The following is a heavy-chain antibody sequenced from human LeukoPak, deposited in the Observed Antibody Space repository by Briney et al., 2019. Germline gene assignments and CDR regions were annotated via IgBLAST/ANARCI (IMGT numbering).Heavy chain of an antibody. Sequence: GGSLRLSCAASGFTFSSYGMHWVRQAPGKGLEWVAVISYEGSNKYYADSVKGRFTISRDNSKNTLYLQMNSLRAEDTAVYYCAKDAFRYSGYDDNTVFDYWGQGTLVTVSS. J-gene: IGHJ4*02. CDR1: GFTFSSYG. CDR3: AKDAFRYSGYDDNTVFDY. D-gene: IGHD5-12*01. V-gene: IGHV3-30*18. CDR2: ISYEGSNK.